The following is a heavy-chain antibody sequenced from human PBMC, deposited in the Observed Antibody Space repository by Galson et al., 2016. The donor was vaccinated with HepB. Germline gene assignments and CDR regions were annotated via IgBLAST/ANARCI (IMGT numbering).Heavy chain of an antibody. J-gene: IGHJ4*02. CDR2: ISYDGSNK. V-gene: IGHV3-30*04. D-gene: IGHD3-22*01. CDR3: ARSYYYS. CDR1: GFTLSYYT. Sequence: SLRLSCAASGFTLSYYTMHWVRQAPGKGLEWVAVISYDGSNKNYADSVKGRFTISRDNSRNTLYLQMNRLRAEDTAVYYCARSYYYSWGQGTLVTVSS.